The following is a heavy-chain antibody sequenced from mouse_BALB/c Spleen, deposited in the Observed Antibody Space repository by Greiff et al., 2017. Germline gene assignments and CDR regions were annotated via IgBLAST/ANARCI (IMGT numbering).Heavy chain of an antibody. V-gene: IGHV2-9*02. CDR3: ARDRGDYDALLAMDY. J-gene: IGHJ4*01. CDR1: GFSLTSYG. CDR2: IWAGGST. Sequence: VNLVESGPGLVAPSQSLSITCTVSGFSLTSYGVHWVRQPPGKGLEWLGVIWAGGSTNYNSALMSRLSISKDNSKSQVFLKMNSLQTDDTAMYYCARDRGDYDALLAMDYWGQGTSVTVSS. D-gene: IGHD2-4*01.